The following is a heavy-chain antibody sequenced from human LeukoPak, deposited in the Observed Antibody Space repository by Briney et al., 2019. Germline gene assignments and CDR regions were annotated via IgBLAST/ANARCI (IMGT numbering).Heavy chain of an antibody. CDR2: INHSGST. CDR1: GGSFSGYY. J-gene: IGHJ4*02. V-gene: IGHV4-34*01. Sequence: SETLSLTCAVYGGSFSGYYWSWIRQPPGKGLEWIGEINHSGSTNYNPSLKSRVTISVDTSKNQISLKLSSVTAADTAVYYCARGPTKYYYDSSGYYDYWGQGTLVTVSS. D-gene: IGHD3-22*01. CDR3: ARGPTKYYYDSSGYYDY.